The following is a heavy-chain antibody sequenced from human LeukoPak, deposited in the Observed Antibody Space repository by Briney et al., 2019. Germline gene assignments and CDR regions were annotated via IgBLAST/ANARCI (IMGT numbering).Heavy chain of an antibody. J-gene: IGHJ3*02. Sequence: GGSLRLSCAASGFTFSSYAMSWVRQAPGEGLVWVSRINRDASRPSYADSVKGRFTISRDNAKNTLYLQMNSLRADDTALYYCARETRETGRGDHQTDAFDIWGQGTMVSVSS. D-gene: IGHD2-21*01. CDR2: INRDASRP. CDR3: ARETRETGRGDHQTDAFDI. CDR1: GFTFSSYA. V-gene: IGHV3-74*01.